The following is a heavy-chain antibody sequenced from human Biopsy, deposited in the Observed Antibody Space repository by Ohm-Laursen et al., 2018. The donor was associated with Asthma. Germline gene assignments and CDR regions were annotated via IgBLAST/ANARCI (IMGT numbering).Heavy chain of an antibody. J-gene: IGHJ4*02. V-gene: IGHV3-23*01. D-gene: IGHD6-19*01. CDR2: TTGSGGTT. CDR3: AKDFRDIAVAGDRGFDY. Sequence: SLRLSCAASGFTFSSSAMSWVRQAPGKGLERVSATTGSGGTTYYADSVRGRFTISRDNSKSTLFLQMDSLSAEDTAVYYCAKDFRDIAVAGDRGFDYWGQGTLVTVSS. CDR1: GFTFSSSA.